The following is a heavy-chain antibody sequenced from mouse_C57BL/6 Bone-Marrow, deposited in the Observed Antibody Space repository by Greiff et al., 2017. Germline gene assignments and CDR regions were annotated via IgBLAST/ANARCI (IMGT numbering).Heavy chain of an antibody. D-gene: IGHD1-1*01. Sequence: QVTLKVCGPGILQSSQTLSLTCSFSGFSLSTSGMGVSWIRQPSGKGLEWLAHIYWDDDKRYNPSLKSRLTISKDTSRNQVFLKITSVDTADTATYYCARNYYGSRGLFAYWGQGTLVTVSA. CDR3: ARNYYGSRGLFAY. CDR2: IYWDDDK. V-gene: IGHV8-12*01. J-gene: IGHJ3*01. CDR1: GFSLSTSGMG.